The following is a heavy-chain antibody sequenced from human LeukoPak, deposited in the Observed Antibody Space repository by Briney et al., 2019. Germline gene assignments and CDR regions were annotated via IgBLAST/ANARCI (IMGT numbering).Heavy chain of an antibody. V-gene: IGHV3-21*01. CDR2: INVRSNYR. CDR1: GYTFSDFS. D-gene: IGHD3-22*01. CDR3: VRLRRNSDRSGYYYYYDY. Sequence: PGGSLTLSCAASGYTFSDFSVNWVRQAPGKGLEWVSSINVRSNYRYYADSVRGRFTISRDDARDSLFLQMNSLRAEDTAVYFCVRLRRNSDRSGYYYYYDYWGQGTLVTVSS. J-gene: IGHJ4*02.